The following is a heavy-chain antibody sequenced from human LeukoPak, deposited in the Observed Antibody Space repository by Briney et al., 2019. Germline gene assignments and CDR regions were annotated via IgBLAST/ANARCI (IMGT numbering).Heavy chain of an antibody. J-gene: IGHJ4*02. D-gene: IGHD3-10*01. Sequence: PGRSLRLSCAASGFTFSSYGMHWVRQAPGKGLEWVAVISYDGSNKYYADSAKGRFTISRDNSKNTLYLQMNSLRAEDTAVYYCAKAHYYGSGSPSGGFDYWGQGTLVTVSS. CDR2: ISYDGSNK. CDR1: GFTFSSYG. V-gene: IGHV3-30*18. CDR3: AKAHYYGSGSPSGGFDY.